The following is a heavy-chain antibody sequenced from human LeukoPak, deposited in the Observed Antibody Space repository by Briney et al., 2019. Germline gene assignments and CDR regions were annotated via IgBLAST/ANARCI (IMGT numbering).Heavy chain of an antibody. V-gene: IGHV4-59*01. CDR1: GAPINTYY. D-gene: IGHD3-10*01. Sequence: PSETLSLTCTVSGAPINTYYWSWIRQPPGKGLEWIGCIYYSGTTSYNPSLKTRVTISIDTSKNQFSLKLSSVTAADTAVYYCARVLRPMASQYYFDYWGQGTLVTVSS. J-gene: IGHJ4*02. CDR3: ARVLRPMASQYYFDY. CDR2: IYYSGTT.